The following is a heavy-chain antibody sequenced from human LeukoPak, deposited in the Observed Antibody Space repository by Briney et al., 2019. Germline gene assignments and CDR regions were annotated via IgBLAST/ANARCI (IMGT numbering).Heavy chain of an antibody. CDR2: ISAYNGNT. CDR1: GYTFTSYG. V-gene: IGHV1-18*01. D-gene: IGHD3-16*01. Sequence: EASVKVSCKASGYTFTSYGISWVRQAPGQGLEWMGWISAYNGNTNYAQKLRGRVTMTTDTSTSTAYMELRSLRSDDTAVYYCARETPGAGLRLGELDDYWGQGTLVTVSS. CDR3: ARETPGAGLRLGELDDY. J-gene: IGHJ4*02.